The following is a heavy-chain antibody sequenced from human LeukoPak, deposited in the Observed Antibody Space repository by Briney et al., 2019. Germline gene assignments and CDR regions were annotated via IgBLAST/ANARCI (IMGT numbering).Heavy chain of an antibody. CDR3: ARGVAATY. V-gene: IGHV1-18*01. CDR2: ISAYNGNA. J-gene: IGHJ4*02. Sequence: GASVKVSCKASGYTFTSYGISWVRQAPEQGLRGLGWISAYNGNANYAQKLWGRVTMTTDTSTSTAYMELRSLRSDDTAVYYCARGVAATYWGQGTLVTVSS. D-gene: IGHD5-12*01. CDR1: GYTFTSYG.